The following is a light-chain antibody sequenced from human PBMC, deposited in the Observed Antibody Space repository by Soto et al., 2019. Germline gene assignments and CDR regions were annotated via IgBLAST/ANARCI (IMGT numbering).Light chain of an antibody. V-gene: IGKV3-20*01. CDR1: QSVSTSY. CDR2: GAS. Sequence: EIVLTQSPGTLSLSPGERATLSCRASQSVSTSYLAWYQQKPGQAPRLLIYGASSRATGIPDRFSGSGSGTDLTLTISRLEPEDFVVYYCQHYAGSPWTFGQGTKVDIK. CDR3: QHYAGSPWT. J-gene: IGKJ1*01.